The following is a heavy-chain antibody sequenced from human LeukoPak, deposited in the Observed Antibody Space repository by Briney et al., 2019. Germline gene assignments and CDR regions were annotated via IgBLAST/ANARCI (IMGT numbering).Heavy chain of an antibody. CDR3: AKPHYSSSSFDF. Sequence: SETLSLTCTVSGGSISSGNYYWAWIRQPPGKGLKWVGGIYYSGSTSYNPSLKSRLSISVDTSTNQFSLRLNSVTAADTAVYYCAKPHYSSSSFDFWGQGTLVTVSS. D-gene: IGHD6-13*01. CDR2: IYYSGST. V-gene: IGHV4-39*01. J-gene: IGHJ4*02. CDR1: GGSISSGNYY.